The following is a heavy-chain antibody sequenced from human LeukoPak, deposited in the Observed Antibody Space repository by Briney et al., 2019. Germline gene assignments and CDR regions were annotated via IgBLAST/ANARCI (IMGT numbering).Heavy chain of an antibody. CDR1: GYTFTSYY. D-gene: IGHD2-21*02. J-gene: IGHJ3*02. CDR2: INPSGGST. CDR3: AKDMGGGDWDAFDI. V-gene: IGHV1-46*01. Sequence: ASVKVSCKASGYTFTSYYMHWVRQAPGQGLEWMGIINPSGGSTSYAQKFQGRVTMTRDMSTSTVYMELSSLRAEDMALYYCAKDMGGGDWDAFDIWGQGTMVTVSS.